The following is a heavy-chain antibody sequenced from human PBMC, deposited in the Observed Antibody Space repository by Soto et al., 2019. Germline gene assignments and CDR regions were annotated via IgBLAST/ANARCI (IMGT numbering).Heavy chain of an antibody. CDR3: ARGRCGGATCYNMDD. J-gene: IGHJ6*02. CDR1: GFTFSSHA. Sequence: QVQLMESGGGVVQSGRSLKLSCAASGFTFSSHAMHWVRRAPGKGLQWVAVISYDANNKYYADSVKGRFSISRDNSKNAVSLQMNSFRHEHTVVHDCARGRCGGATCYNMDDWGLRTTVTV. D-gene: IGHD2-21*01. CDR2: ISYDANNK. V-gene: IGHV3-30-3*01.